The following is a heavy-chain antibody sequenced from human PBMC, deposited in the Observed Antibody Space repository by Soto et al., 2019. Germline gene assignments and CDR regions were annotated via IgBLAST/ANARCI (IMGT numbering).Heavy chain of an antibody. D-gene: IGHD2-21*01. V-gene: IGHV1-18*01. Sequence: QVQLVQSGAEVKKPGASVQVSCKASGYTFTSYGISWVRQAPGQGLEWMGWISAYNGNTNYAQKLQGRGTMTTDTSTSTADMKLRSLRSDDTAVYYRARDDCGGSCYSDAFYLWCQGTMVTVSS. CDR2: ISAYNGNT. CDR3: ARDDCGGSCYSDAFYL. J-gene: IGHJ3*01. CDR1: GYTFTSYG.